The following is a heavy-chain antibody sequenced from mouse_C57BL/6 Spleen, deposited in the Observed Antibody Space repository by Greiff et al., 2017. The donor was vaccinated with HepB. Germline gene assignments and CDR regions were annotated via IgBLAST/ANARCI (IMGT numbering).Heavy chain of an antibody. V-gene: IGHV1-52*01. D-gene: IGHD2-2*01. CDR2: IDPSDSET. CDR3: AREGTMVTDWYFDV. J-gene: IGHJ1*03. CDR1: GYTFTSYW. Sequence: VQLQQPGAELVRPGSSVKLSCKASGYTFTSYWMHWVKQRPIQGLEWIGNIDPSDSETHYNQKFKDKATLTVDKSSSTAYMQLSSLTSEDSAVYYCAREGTMVTDWYFDVWGTGTTVTVSS.